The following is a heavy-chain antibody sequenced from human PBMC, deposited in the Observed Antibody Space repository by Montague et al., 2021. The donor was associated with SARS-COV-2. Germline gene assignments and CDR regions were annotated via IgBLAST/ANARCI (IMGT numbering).Heavy chain of an antibody. CDR3: ARGRGESYGPLEY. Sequence: SLRLSCAASGFTFNSYALCWVRQAPGKGLDWVATITGSGGSAHYLDSVKGRFTVSRDNAKQTLFLQMDSLRGEDTATYYCARGRGESYGPLEYWGQGTLVTVSS. D-gene: IGHD5-18*01. CDR2: ITGSGGSA. V-gene: IGHV3-23*01. J-gene: IGHJ4*02. CDR1: GFTFNSYA.